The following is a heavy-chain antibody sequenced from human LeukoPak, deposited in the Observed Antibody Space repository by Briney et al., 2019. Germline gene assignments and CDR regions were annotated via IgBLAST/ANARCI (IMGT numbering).Heavy chain of an antibody. CDR1: GFTFSSYS. J-gene: IGHJ4*02. V-gene: IGHV3-21*01. CDR2: ISSSSSYI. Sequence: PGGSLRLSCAASGFTFSSYSMNWVRQAPGKGLEWVSSISSSSSYIYYADSVKGRFTISRDYAKNSLYLQMNSLRAEDTAVYYCAREAYYYGSGSYWDFDYWGQGTLVTVSS. D-gene: IGHD3-10*01. CDR3: AREAYYYGSGSYWDFDY.